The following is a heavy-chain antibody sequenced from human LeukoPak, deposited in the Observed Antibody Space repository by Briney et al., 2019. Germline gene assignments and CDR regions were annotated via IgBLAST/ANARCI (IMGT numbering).Heavy chain of an antibody. V-gene: IGHV5-51*01. CDR1: GYSFTSHW. D-gene: IGHD3-16*01. Sequence: PGESLKISCKGSGYSFTSHWIAWVRQMSGKGLELMGIIYPGDSDTRYSPSFQGQVTISADRSISTAYLQWSSLKASDTAMYYCARHWPSAGGHQYSMDVWGKGTTVTVSS. J-gene: IGHJ6*03. CDR2: IYPGDSDT. CDR3: ARHWPSAGGHQYSMDV.